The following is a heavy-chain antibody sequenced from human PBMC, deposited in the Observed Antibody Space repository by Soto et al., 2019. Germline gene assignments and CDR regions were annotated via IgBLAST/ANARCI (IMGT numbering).Heavy chain of an antibody. D-gene: IGHD5-18*01. CDR3: AREGGYSYGYGYYYGMDV. V-gene: IGHV3-72*01. Sequence: EVQLVESGGGLVQPGGSLRLSCAASGFTFSDHYMDWVRQAPGKGLEWVGRTRNKANSYTTEYAASVKGRFTISRDDSKTSLYLQMNSLKTEDTAVYYCAREGGYSYGYGYYYGMDVWGQGTTVTVSS. CDR2: TRNKANSYTT. J-gene: IGHJ6*02. CDR1: GFTFSDHY.